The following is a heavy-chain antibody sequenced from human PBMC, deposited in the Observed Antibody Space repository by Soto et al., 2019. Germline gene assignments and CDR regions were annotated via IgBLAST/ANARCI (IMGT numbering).Heavy chain of an antibody. CDR3: ARVRDWFDP. CDR1: GGSFSCYY. Sequence: PSETLSLTCAVYGGSFSCYYWNWISQPPGKGLEWIVEIDHSGYTNYNPSLKSRVTISVDTSKNQFSLRLTSVTAADTAVYYCARVRDWFDPWGQGTLVTV. CDR2: IDHSGYT. D-gene: IGHD3-3*01. V-gene: IGHV4-34*01. J-gene: IGHJ5*02.